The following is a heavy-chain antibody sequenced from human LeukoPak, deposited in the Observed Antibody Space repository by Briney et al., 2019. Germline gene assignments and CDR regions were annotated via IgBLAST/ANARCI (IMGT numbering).Heavy chain of an antibody. CDR1: GFAFSDYW. CDR3: KSGGAAPGSFDN. CDR2: IKYDGNEE. J-gene: IGHJ4*02. Sequence: GGSLRLSCAASGFAFSDYWMSWMRQAPGKGLEWVANIKYDGNEEYYADSVKGRFTISRDNAKSSLYLQLNSLTIEDTAVYYCKSGGAAPGSFDNWGQGTLVTVSS. D-gene: IGHD6-13*01. V-gene: IGHV3-7*01.